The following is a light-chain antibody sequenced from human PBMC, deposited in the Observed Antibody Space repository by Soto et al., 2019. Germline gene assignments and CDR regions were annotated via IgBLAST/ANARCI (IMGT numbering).Light chain of an antibody. J-gene: IGKJ1*01. V-gene: IGKV1D-16*01. Sequence: DIQMTQSSSSLSASVGDRVTITCRASQGIRSWLAWYQQKPGKAPKLLIYAASKLQSGVPSRFSGSGSGTEFTLTISSLQPDDFATYYCQHYNSYSEAFGQGTKVDI. CDR3: QHYNSYSEA. CDR1: QGIRSW. CDR2: AAS.